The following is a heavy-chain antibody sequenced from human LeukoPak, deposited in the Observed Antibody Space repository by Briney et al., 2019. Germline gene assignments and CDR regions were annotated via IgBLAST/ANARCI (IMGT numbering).Heavy chain of an antibody. D-gene: IGHD6-13*01. Sequence: ASLKVSCKAPGYTFTSYDINWVRQATGQGLHWMGWINPHGGNTGYAHKFHGRDTITTNTSTSTPYMELSSLRSEDTAVYSCSRRARSWYVRGRYFDYWGQGTLVTVSS. V-gene: IGHV1-8*01. CDR3: SRRARSWYVRGRYFDY. CDR2: INPHGGNT. J-gene: IGHJ4*02. CDR1: GYTFTSYD.